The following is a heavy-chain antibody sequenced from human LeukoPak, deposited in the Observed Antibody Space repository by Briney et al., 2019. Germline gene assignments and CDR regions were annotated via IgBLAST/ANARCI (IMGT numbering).Heavy chain of an antibody. CDR2: INPNSGGT. J-gene: IGHJ5*01. D-gene: IGHD1-26*01. V-gene: IGHV1-2*02. Sequence: ASVKVSCKASGYTFTGYYMHWVRQAPGQGLEWMGWINPNSGGTNYAQKFQGRVTMTRDTSIITGYMELSRLRSDDTAVYYCAKGRLSGSYNRFDSWGQGTLVTVSS. CDR1: GYTFTGYY. CDR3: AKGRLSGSYNRFDS.